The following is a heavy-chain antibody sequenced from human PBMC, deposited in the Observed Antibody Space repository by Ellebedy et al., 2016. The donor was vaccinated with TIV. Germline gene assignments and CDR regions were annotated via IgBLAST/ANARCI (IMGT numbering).Heavy chain of an antibody. CDR1: GFTFSNAW. D-gene: IGHD2-2*01. V-gene: IGHV3-23*01. CDR3: AKEITECCYPGFDS. CDR2: ISGDGKST. Sequence: GESLKISCAASGFTFSNAWMSWVRQAPGKGLECVSGISGDGKSTHYAYSVKGRFTISRDNSKNTVYLQMNGLRVEDTAIYYCAKEITECCYPGFDSWGQGTLVTVSS. J-gene: IGHJ4*02.